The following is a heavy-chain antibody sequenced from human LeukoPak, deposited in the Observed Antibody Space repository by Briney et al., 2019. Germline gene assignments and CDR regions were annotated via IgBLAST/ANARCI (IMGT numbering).Heavy chain of an antibody. Sequence: GGSLRLSCAASGFTFSSYGMSWVRQAPGKGLEWVSAISGSGGSTYYADSVRGRFTISRDNSKNTLYLQMNSLRAEDTAVYYCAKDIGPYSSGYYYADYWGQGTLVTVSS. CDR1: GFTFSSYG. CDR3: AKDIGPYSSGYYYADY. D-gene: IGHD3-22*01. V-gene: IGHV3-23*01. J-gene: IGHJ4*02. CDR2: ISGSGGST.